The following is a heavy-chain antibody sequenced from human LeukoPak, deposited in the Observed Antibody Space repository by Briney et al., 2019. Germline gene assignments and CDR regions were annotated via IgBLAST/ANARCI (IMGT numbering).Heavy chain of an antibody. D-gene: IGHD2-15*01. CDR2: INTNTGNP. V-gene: IGHV7-4-1*02. CDR3: AREGILSVYNWFDP. CDR1: GYTFTSYA. J-gene: IGHJ5*02. Sequence: ASVKVSCKASGYTFTSYAMNWVRQAPGQGLEWMGWINTNTGNPTYAQGFTGRFVFSLDTAVSTAYLQISSLKAEDTAEYYCAREGILSVYNWFDPWARGPWSPSPQ.